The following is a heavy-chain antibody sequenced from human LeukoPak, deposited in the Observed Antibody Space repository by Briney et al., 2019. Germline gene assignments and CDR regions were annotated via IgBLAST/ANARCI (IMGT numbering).Heavy chain of an antibody. CDR2: ISGSGGST. D-gene: IGHD6-19*01. CDR1: GFTFSSYA. Sequence: GGSLRLSCAASGFTFSSYAMSWVRQAPGKGLEWVSAISGSGGSTYYADSVKGRFTISRDNSKNTLYLQMSSLRAEDTAVYYCAKEGSGWYGKYYFDYWGQGTLVTVSS. CDR3: AKEGSGWYGKYYFDY. V-gene: IGHV3-23*01. J-gene: IGHJ4*02.